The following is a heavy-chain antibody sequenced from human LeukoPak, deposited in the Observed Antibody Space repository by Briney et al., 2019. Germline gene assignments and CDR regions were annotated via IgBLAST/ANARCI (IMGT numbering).Heavy chain of an antibody. V-gene: IGHV3-30-3*01. CDR3: ARAPIAAAHNY. J-gene: IGHJ4*02. Sequence: QPGRSLRLSCAASGFTFSYYTMHWVRQAPGKGLEWVAVISYDGSNKYYADSVKGRFTISRDNSKNTLYLQMNSLRAEDTAVYYCARAPIAAAHNYWGQGTLVTVSS. CDR1: GFTFSYYT. D-gene: IGHD6-13*01. CDR2: ISYDGSNK.